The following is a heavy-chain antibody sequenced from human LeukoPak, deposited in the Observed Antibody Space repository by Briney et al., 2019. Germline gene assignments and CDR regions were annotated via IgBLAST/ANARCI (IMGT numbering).Heavy chain of an antibody. V-gene: IGHV4-59*01. CDR1: GGSISSYY. CDR2: IYYSGST. CDR3: ARLREDYISAFDI. D-gene: IGHD5-24*01. J-gene: IGHJ3*02. Sequence: SETLSLTCTVSGGSISSYYWSWIRQPSGKGLEGIGYIYYSGSTNYNPSLKSRVPISVDTSNYQFSLKMSSVTAADPAVYYCARLREDYISAFDIWGQGTMVTVSS.